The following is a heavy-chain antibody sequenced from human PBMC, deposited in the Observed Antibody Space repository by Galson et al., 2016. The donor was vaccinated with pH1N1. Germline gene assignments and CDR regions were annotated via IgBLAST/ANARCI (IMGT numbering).Heavy chain of an antibody. Sequence: ETLSLTCTVSGGSVATNTYYWGWIRQPPGKGLEWIGSIFYGGTTYYSPSLQSRVTVSMVTSNNQVSLTISSVTAADTAVYFCARDRGGNFQSFDYWGQGTLVAVSS. CDR1: GGSVATNTYY. CDR3: ARDRGGNFQSFDY. CDR2: IFYGGTT. J-gene: IGHJ4*02. V-gene: IGHV4-39*07. D-gene: IGHD4-23*01.